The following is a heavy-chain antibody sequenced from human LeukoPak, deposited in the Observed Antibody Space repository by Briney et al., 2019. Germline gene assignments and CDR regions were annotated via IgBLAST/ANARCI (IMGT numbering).Heavy chain of an antibody. V-gene: IGHV4-59*01. CDR3: AGCYGSGPFYYYMDV. D-gene: IGHD3-10*01. CDR2: IHHSGST. CDR1: GGSIIGYY. Sequence: SETLSLTCTVSGGSIIGYYWSWIRQSPGKGLEWIGYIHHSGSTNYNPSLKSRVTISVDMSKNQFSLKLSSVAAADTAVYYCAGCYGSGPFYYYMDVWGKGTTVTVSS. J-gene: IGHJ6*03.